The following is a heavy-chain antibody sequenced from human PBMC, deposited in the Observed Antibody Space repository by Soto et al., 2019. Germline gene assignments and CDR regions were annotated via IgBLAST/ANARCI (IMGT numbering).Heavy chain of an antibody. CDR2: INHSGST. J-gene: IGHJ6*02. CDR1: GGSFSGYS. CDR3: ARGFKALHLKYYFYFYRVDV. Sequence: SETLSLTCAVYGGSFSGYSWTWIRQPPGKGLEWVGEINHSGSTNYNPSLKSRLTISVDTSKNQFSLKLSSVTAADAAVYYCARGFKALHLKYYFYFYRVDVWGQGTTVTVSS. V-gene: IGHV4-34*01.